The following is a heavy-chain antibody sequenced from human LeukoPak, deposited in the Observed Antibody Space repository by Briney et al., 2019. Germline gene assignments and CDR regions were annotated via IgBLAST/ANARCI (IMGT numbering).Heavy chain of an antibody. D-gene: IGHD2-15*01. CDR3: VKDLGSAITSALALDV. CDR2: ISSSSSYI. CDR1: GFTFSSYS. V-gene: IGHV3-21*04. J-gene: IGHJ6*02. Sequence: GGSLRLSCAASGFTFSSYSMNWVRQAPGKGLEWVSSISSSSSYIYYADSVKGRFTISRDNRKNLLHLQMDSLRPDDSAVYYCVKDLGSAITSALALDVWGQGTTVTVSS.